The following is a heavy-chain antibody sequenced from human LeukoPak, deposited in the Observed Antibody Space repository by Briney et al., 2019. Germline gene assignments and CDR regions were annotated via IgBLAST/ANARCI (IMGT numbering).Heavy chain of an antibody. CDR3: ARGPVREVVIDNWFDP. Sequence: SETLSLTCAVYGGSFSGYYWSWIRQPPGKGLEWIGEINHSGSTNYNPSLKSRVTISVDTSKNQFFLKLSSVTAADTAVYYCARGPVREVVIDNWFDPWGQGTLVTVSS. CDR1: GGSFSGYY. CDR2: INHSGST. D-gene: IGHD3-22*01. J-gene: IGHJ5*02. V-gene: IGHV4-34*01.